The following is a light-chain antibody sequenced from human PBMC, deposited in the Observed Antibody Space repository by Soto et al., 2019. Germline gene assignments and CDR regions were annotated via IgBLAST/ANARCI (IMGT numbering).Light chain of an antibody. CDR1: DSDVGGYNY. CDR2: DVS. CDR3: SSYTINGVGV. Sequence: QSALTQPASVSGSPGQSITISCTGTDSDVGGYNYVSWYQQHPGNAPKVMIYDVSNRPSGVSNRFSGSKSGNTASLIISGLQAEDGADYYCSSYTINGVGVFGGGTQLTVL. V-gene: IGLV2-14*01. J-gene: IGLJ2*01.